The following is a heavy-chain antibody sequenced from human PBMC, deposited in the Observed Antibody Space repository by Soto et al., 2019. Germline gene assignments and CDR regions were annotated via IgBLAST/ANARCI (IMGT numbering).Heavy chain of an antibody. D-gene: IGHD6-13*01. CDR2: INTRGST. Sequence: SETLSLTCAVYGGAVSGYYWRCIRQPPGKGLEWIGEINTRGSTNYNPSLKSRVTISVDTSKNHFSLKLSSVTAADRAVYYCARHRAAVASTCDYGGPGTLVTSP. CDR1: GGAVSGYY. J-gene: IGHJ4*02. CDR3: ARHRAAVASTCDY. V-gene: IGHV4-34*01.